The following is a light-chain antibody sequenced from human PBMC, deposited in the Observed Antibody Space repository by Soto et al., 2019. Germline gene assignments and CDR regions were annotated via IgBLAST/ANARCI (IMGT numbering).Light chain of an antibody. V-gene: IGKV3-20*01. J-gene: IGKJ5*01. CDR2: RAS. CDR1: QSVSSSY. Sequence: EIVLTQSPGTLSLSPGEGATLSCGSSQSVSSSYIAWYQQTPGQTPSILLYRASTRATGIPDRFTGSGPGTHSTLTISRLAPGDFAVYYCQHLGGTTFTFGQRKRLEIK. CDR3: QHLGGTTFT.